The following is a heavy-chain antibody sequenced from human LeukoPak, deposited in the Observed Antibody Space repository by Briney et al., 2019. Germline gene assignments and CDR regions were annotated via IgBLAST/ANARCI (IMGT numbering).Heavy chain of an antibody. J-gene: IGHJ4*02. D-gene: IGHD1-26*01. CDR1: GFTFSSYW. CDR3: AKDLVGARDY. V-gene: IGHV3-7*01. CDR2: IKQDGSEK. Sequence: GSLRLSCAASGFTFSSYWMNWVRQAPGMGLEWVAKIKQDGSEKYYVDSVKGRFTISRDNAKNSLYLQMNTLRAEDTAVYYCAKDLVGARDYWGQGTLVTVSS.